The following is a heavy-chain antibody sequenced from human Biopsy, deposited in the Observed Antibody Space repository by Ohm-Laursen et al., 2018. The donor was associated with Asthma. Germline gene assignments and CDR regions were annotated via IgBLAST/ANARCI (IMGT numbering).Heavy chain of an antibody. Sequence: GASVKVSCKASGDSFSNYAISWVRQAPGQGLEWMGGLIPVLGTPDHAQMFEGRVTITADESTSTAYMELSSLSSEDTAVCYCARGYSGSDRIVYYYSGLEVWGQGTTVTV. J-gene: IGHJ6*02. CDR1: GDSFSNYA. V-gene: IGHV1-69*13. D-gene: IGHD5-12*01. CDR3: ARGYSGSDRIVYYYSGLEV. CDR2: LIPVLGTP.